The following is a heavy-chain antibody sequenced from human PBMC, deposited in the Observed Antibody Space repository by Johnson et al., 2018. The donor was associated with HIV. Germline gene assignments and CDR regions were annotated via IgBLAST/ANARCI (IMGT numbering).Heavy chain of an antibody. CDR3: AGVDRGAVDL. Sequence: VQLVESGGGLIQPGGSLRLSCAASGFTVRSNYMSWVRQAPGKGLEWVSVIYSGGSTYYADSVKGRFTITRYNSKNTLYLQMNSLRAADTAVCYCAGVDRGAVDLWSQGTMVTVTS. CDR2: IYSGGST. J-gene: IGHJ3*01. D-gene: IGHD3-22*01. V-gene: IGHV3-53*01. CDR1: GFTVRSNY.